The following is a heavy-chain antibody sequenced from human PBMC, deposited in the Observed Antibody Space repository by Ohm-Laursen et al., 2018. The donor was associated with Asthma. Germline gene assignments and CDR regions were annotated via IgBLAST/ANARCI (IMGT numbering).Heavy chain of an antibody. J-gene: IGHJ4*02. D-gene: IGHD3-16*01. V-gene: IGHV3-21*04. CDR1: GYTFSRYS. CDR3: ATNLPYEAENY. Sequence: SLRLSCAAPGYTFSRYSIHWVRQIPGKGLERVASISTASSFIYYADSVRGRFTTSRDNARNSLYLQMNSLRAEDTAVYYCATNLPYEAENYWGQGTLVTVSS. CDR2: ISTASSFI.